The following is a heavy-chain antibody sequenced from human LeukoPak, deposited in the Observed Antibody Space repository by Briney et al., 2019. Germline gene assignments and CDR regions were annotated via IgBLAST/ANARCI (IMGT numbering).Heavy chain of an antibody. Sequence: GASVKVSCKVSGYTLTELSMHWVRQAPGKGLEWMGGFDPEDGETIYAQKFQGRVTMTRDTSTSTVYMELSSPRSEDTAVYYCAREGRGTGTGLDFDYWGQGTLVTVSS. CDR3: AREGRGTGTGLDFDY. J-gene: IGHJ4*02. V-gene: IGHV1-24*01. D-gene: IGHD1-7*01. CDR2: FDPEDGET. CDR1: GYTLTELS.